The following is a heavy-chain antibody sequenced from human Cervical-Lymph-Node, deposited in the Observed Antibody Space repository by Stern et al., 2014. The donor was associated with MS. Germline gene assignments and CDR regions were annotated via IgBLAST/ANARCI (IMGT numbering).Heavy chain of an antibody. J-gene: IGHJ5*02. Sequence: QVQLVESGGGVDQPGTSLRLSCEASGFTFSNYGMHWVRQAPGKGLEWVAVIRYDGSQRYYADSVKGRFTISRDNSKHTMFLQTNSLRAEDTAVYYCVRDKGYFDSRGYTYSWFDPWGQGTQVTVSS. CDR1: GFTFSNYG. CDR2: IRYDGSQR. V-gene: IGHV3-33*01. CDR3: VRDKGYFDSRGYTYSWFDP. D-gene: IGHD3-22*01.